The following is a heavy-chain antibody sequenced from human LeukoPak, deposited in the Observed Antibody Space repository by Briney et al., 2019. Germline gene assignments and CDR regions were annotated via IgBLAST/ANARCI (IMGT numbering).Heavy chain of an antibody. J-gene: IGHJ5*02. D-gene: IGHD2-2*01. CDR1: GYSFTSYW. Sequence: AGESPKTSCKGSGYSFTSYWIGWVCPMPGKGVEWMGIIYPGDSDNRYSPPFQGQVTISADKSISTAYQQWSRLKAADTAMYYCGRQFYGSTSPNWFDPWGQGTLVTVSS. V-gene: IGHV5-51*01. CDR3: GRQFYGSTSPNWFDP. CDR2: IYPGDSDN.